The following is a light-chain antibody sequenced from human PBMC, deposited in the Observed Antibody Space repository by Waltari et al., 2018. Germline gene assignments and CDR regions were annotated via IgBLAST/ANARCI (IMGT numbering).Light chain of an antibody. CDR3: QQRSNWLFT. Sequence: EIVLTQSPATLSLSPGERATLSCRASQSVSHYLAWFQQKPGQAPRLLIYEASRRATGIPTRFSGSGSVTDFTLTISSLEPEDFAVYYCQQRSNWLFTFGPGTKVEIK. CDR2: EAS. V-gene: IGKV3-11*01. CDR1: QSVSHY. J-gene: IGKJ3*01.